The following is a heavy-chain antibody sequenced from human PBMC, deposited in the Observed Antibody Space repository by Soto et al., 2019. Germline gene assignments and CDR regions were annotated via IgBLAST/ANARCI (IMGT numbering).Heavy chain of an antibody. CDR2: IDPSDSYT. J-gene: IGHJ6*02. V-gene: IGHV5-10-1*01. CDR3: TVVVIPIFDYYYGMDV. CDR1: GYSFTSYW. D-gene: IGHD3-22*01. Sequence: GESLKISCKGSGYSFTSYWISWVRQMPGKGLEWMGRIDPSDSYTNYSPSFQGHVTISADKSISTAYLQWSSLRAEDTAVYYCTVVVIPIFDYYYGMDVWGQGTTVTVSS.